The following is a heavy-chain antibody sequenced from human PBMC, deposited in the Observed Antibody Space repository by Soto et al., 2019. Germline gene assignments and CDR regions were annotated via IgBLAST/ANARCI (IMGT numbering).Heavy chain of an antibody. CDR2: IYYRGNT. CDR1: YGSVSSDPFY. J-gene: IGHJ6*02. CDR3: ARDRGLANVLRFLEWLPPKNDYYYGMDV. D-gene: IGHD3-3*01. Sequence: SETLSLTCTVSYGSVSSDPFYWTWIRQHPGKGLEWIGYIYYRGNTYYHPSLKSRVTISIDTSKNQFSLRLNSVTAADTAVYYCARDRGLANVLRFLEWLPPKNDYYYGMDVWGQGTTVTVSS. V-gene: IGHV4-31*03.